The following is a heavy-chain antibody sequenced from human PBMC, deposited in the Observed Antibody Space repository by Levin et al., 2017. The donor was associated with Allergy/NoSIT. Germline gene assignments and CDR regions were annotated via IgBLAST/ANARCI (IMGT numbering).Heavy chain of an antibody. D-gene: IGHD3-10*01. J-gene: IGHJ5*02. CDR2: IYYSGST. CDR1: GGSISSGDYY. Sequence: SQTLSLTCTVSGGSISSGDYYWSWIRQPPGKGLEWIGYIYYSGSTYYNPSLKSRVTISVDTSKNQFSLKLSSVTAADTAVYYCARDFGVGYVDGGYNWFDPWGQGTLVTVSS. CDR3: ARDFGVGYVDGGYNWFDP. V-gene: IGHV4-30-4*01.